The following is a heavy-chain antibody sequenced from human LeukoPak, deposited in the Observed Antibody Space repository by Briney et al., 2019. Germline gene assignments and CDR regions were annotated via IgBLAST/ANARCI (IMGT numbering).Heavy chain of an antibody. CDR3: ARIPPQRSILTGYYFDY. D-gene: IGHD3-9*01. CDR1: GFTFSSYW. CDR2: IKQDGSEK. V-gene: IGHV3-7*01. J-gene: IGHJ4*02. Sequence: GGSLRLSCAASGFTFSSYWMSWVRQAPGKGLEWVANIKQDGSEKYYVDSVKGRFTITRDNAKNSLYLQMNSLRAEDTAVYYSARIPPQRSILTGYYFDYWGQGTLVTVSS.